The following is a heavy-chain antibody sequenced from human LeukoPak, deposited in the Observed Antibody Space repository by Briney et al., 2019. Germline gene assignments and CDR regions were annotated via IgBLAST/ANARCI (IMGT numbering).Heavy chain of an antibody. D-gene: IGHD6-19*01. CDR3: AKDQGIAVAGTDDAFDI. V-gene: IGHV3-74*01. J-gene: IGHJ3*02. CDR2: INTDGSST. CDR1: GFTFSGYW. Sequence: QPGGSLRLSCAASGFTFSGYWMHWVRQVPGKGLVWVSRINTDGSSTSYADSVKGRFTISRDNAKNTLYLQMNSLRAEDTAVYFCAKDQGIAVAGTDDAFDIWGQGTRVTVSS.